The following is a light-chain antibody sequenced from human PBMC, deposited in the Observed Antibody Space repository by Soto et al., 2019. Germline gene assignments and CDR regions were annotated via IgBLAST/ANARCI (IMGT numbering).Light chain of an antibody. J-gene: IGLJ1*01. CDR1: SSDVGGYTY. V-gene: IGLV2-14*01. CDR2: EVN. CDR3: SSYTSSSTLYV. Sequence: QSSLTQPASVSGSPRQSITISCTGASSDVGGYTYFSWYQQHPGKAPKLMIYEVNNRPSGVSNRFSGSKSGNTTSLTISGLQAEDEADYYCSSYTSSSTLYVFGTGTKVTVL.